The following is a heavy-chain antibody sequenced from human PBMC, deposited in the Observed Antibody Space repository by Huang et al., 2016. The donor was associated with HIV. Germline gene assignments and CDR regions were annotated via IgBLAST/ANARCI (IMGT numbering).Heavy chain of an antibody. CDR2: IGGNSGDI. CDR1: GFAFSQYA. D-gene: IGHD2-8*01. CDR3: VIMDDYFDY. Sequence: VQLVESGGGLVQPGWSLRLSCAASGFAFSQYAVHWVRLSPGKGLGWVSGIGGNSGDIAYAASVRGRFVISRDNAKKSLYLKMNGLRLEDTALYFCVIMDDYFDYWGQGVLVGVSS. J-gene: IGHJ4*02. V-gene: IGHV3-9*01.